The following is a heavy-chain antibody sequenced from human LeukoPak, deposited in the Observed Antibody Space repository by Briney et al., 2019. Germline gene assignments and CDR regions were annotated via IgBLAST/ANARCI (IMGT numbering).Heavy chain of an antibody. V-gene: IGHV3-53*01. Sequence: GGSLRLSCVASGFTVSSNYMSWVRQAPGKGLEWVSVIYSGGSTYYADSVKGRFTISRDNSKNTLYLQMNSLRAEDTAVYYCGRSRYGLDHGAQETLFPVSS. CDR1: GFTVSSNY. D-gene: IGHD1-14*01. CDR2: IYSGGST. J-gene: IGHJ4*02. CDR3: GRSRYGLDH.